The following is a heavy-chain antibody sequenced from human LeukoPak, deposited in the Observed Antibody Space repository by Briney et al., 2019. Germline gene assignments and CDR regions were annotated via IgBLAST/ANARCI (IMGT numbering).Heavy chain of an antibody. CDR2: INHSGST. Sequence: SETLSLTCAVYGGSFSGYYWSWIRQPPGKGLEWIGEINHSGSTNYNPSLKSRVTISVDTSKNQFSLKLSSVTAADTAVYYCARGLRWFDPWGQGTLVAVSS. CDR3: ARGLRWFDP. J-gene: IGHJ5*02. CDR1: GGSFSGYY. V-gene: IGHV4-34*01.